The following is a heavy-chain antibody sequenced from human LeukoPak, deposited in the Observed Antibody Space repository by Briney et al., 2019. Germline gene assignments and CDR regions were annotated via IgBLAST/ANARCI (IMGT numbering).Heavy chain of an antibody. CDR2: IRSKANSYAT. J-gene: IGHJ5*02. CDR1: GFTFSGSA. V-gene: IGHV3-73*01. Sequence: PGGSLRLSCAASGFTFSGSAMHWVRQASGKGLEWVGRIRSKANSYATAYAASVKGRFTISRDDSNNTAYLQMNSLKTEDTAVYYCTRQDGEVFDTWGQGTLVTVSS. CDR3: TRQDGEVFDT. D-gene: IGHD2-21*01.